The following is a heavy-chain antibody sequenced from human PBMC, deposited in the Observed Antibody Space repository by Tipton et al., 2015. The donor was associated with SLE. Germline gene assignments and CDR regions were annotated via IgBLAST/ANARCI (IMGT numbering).Heavy chain of an antibody. J-gene: IGHJ6*02. D-gene: IGHD3-9*01. CDR3: ARDLVLRYSSRLDV. V-gene: IGHV3-30*04. CDR2: ISYDGSNK. CDR1: GFTFSSYA. Sequence: SLRLSCAASGFTFSSYAMHWVRQAPGKGLEWVAVISYDGSNKYYADSVKGRFTISRDNSKNTLYLQMNSLRAEDTAVYYCARDLVLRYSSRLDVWGQGTTVTVSS.